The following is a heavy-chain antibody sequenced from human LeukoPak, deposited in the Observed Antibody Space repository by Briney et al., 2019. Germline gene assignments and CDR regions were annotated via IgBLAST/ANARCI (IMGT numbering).Heavy chain of an antibody. CDR3: ARVSGWAAAGGYYYYGMDV. J-gene: IGHJ6*02. CDR2: MNPNSGNT. D-gene: IGHD6-13*01. V-gene: IGHV1-8*01. CDR1: GYTFTSYD. Sequence: VASVKVSCKASGYTFTSYDINWVRQATGQGLEWMGWMNPNSGNTGYAQKFQGRVTMTRNTSISTAYMELSSLRSEDTAVYYCARVSGWAAAGGYYYYGMDVWGQGTTVTVSS.